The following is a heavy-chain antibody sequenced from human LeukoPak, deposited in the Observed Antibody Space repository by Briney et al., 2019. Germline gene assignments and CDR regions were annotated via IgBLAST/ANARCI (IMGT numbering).Heavy chain of an antibody. Sequence: KPSETLSLTCAVYGGTFSGYSWNWLRQPPGEGLEWVGEINHSGSTNYNPSLKSRVTISVDTSKNQFSLKLSSVTAADTAVYYCARVRCSSTSCYVKAFDYWGQGTLVTVSS. D-gene: IGHD2-2*01. CDR2: INHSGST. J-gene: IGHJ4*02. CDR3: ARVRCSSTSCYVKAFDY. V-gene: IGHV4-34*01. CDR1: GGTFSGYS.